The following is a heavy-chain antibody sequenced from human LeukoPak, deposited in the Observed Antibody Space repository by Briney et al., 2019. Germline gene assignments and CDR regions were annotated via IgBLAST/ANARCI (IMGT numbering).Heavy chain of an antibody. V-gene: IGHV5-51*01. D-gene: IGHD3-22*01. Sequence: GESLKISCKGSGYSFTSYWIGWVRQMPGKGLEWMGIIYSGDSDTRYSPSFQGQVTISADKSISTAYLQWSSLKASDTAMYYCARLYDSSGSDDAFDIWCQGTMVTVSS. J-gene: IGHJ3*02. CDR1: GYSFTSYW. CDR2: IYSGDSDT. CDR3: ARLYDSSGSDDAFDI.